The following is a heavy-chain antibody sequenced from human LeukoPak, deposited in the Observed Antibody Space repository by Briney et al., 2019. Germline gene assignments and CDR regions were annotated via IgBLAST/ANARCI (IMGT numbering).Heavy chain of an antibody. CDR3: ARDYSGSLDY. D-gene: IGHD3-10*01. CDR1: GGSLSSAHG. Sequence: SEALSLTCTVSGGSLSSAHGWSWIRQPPGKGLEWIGYSQNSGCTNCNPSLKSRVTISVDTSKNQFSLKLSSVTAADTAVYYCARDYSGSLDYWGQGTLVTVSS. CDR2: SQNSGCT. V-gene: IGHV4-61*01. J-gene: IGHJ4*02.